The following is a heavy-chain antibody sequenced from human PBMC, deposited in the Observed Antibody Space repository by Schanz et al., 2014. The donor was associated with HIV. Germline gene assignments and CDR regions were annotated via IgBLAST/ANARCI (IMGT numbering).Heavy chain of an antibody. CDR3: ARSPDWAGTDAFDI. CDR1: RFTFSSYG. J-gene: IGHJ3*02. V-gene: IGHV3-33*08. Sequence: QVQLVESGGGVVQPGRSLRLSCAASRFTFSSYGMHWVRQAPGKGLEWVAAMWYDESHKGYADSVKGRFTISRDNSKNTLYLEMNSLRPEDTAIYYCARSPDWAGTDAFDIWGQGTMVTVSS. CDR2: MWYDESHK. D-gene: IGHD6-19*01.